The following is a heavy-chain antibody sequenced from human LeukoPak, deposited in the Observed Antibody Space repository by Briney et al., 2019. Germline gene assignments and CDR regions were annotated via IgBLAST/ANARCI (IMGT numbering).Heavy chain of an antibody. J-gene: IGHJ4*02. CDR3: AREVVDWLLYEGYIGY. CDR2: INSDGSST. D-gene: IGHD3-9*01. V-gene: IGHV3-74*01. Sequence: GGSLRLSCAASGFTFSSYEMNWVRQAPGKGLVWVSRINSDGSSTSYADSVKGRFTISRDNAKNTLYLQMNSLRAEDTAVYYCAREVVDWLLYEGYIGYWGQGTLVTVSS. CDR1: GFTFSSYE.